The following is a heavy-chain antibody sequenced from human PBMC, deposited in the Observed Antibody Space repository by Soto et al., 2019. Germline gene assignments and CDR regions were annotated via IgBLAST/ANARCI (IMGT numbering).Heavy chain of an antibody. V-gene: IGHV4-39*01. CDR3: ARPYYDVLAVYSWLRPYCDDRMAV. D-gene: IGHD3-9*01. CDR1: GGYISSSSYY. J-gene: IGHJ6*02. CDR2: IYYSGST. Sequence: AETLSLLCSVSGGYISSSSYYWGWIRQPPGKGLEWIGSIYYSGSTYYNPSLKSRVTISVDTSKNQFSLKLSSVTAADTAVYYWARPYYDVLAVYSWLRPYCDDRMAVCGQGNRVTVSS.